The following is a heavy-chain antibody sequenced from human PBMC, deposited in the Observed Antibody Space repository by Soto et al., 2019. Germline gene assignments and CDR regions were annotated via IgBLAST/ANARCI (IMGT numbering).Heavy chain of an antibody. J-gene: IGHJ6*02. CDR3: ARGKVMEENYYYYGLDI. CDR1: GYTFTTHA. CDR2: INGGTGQT. Sequence: ASVKVSCKASGYTFTTHAMHWVRQAPGQSLEWMGWINGGTGQTKHSQRFQGRVNITRDTSASTAYMELSSLRSEDTAVYYCARGKVMEENYYYYGLDIRGHGTPLTVSS. D-gene: IGHD1-1*01. V-gene: IGHV1-3*01.